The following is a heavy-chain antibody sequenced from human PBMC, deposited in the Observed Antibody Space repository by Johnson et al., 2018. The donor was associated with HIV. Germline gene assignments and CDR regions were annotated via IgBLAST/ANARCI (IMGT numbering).Heavy chain of an antibody. D-gene: IGHD3-10*01. V-gene: IGHV3-30*03. CDR1: GFTFSSYG. Sequence: QVQLVESGGGVVQPGRSLRLSRAASGFTFSSYGMHWVRQAPGKGLEWVAVISYDGSNKYYADSVKGRFTISRDNSKNTLYLQMNSLRAEDTAVDYCAREGASGEVWAFDIWGQGTMVTVSS. CDR3: AREGASGEVWAFDI. J-gene: IGHJ3*02. CDR2: ISYDGSNK.